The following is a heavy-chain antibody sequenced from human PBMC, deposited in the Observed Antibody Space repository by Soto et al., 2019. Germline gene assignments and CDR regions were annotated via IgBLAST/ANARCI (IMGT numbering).Heavy chain of an antibody. CDR3: ARDAGFWSGYYFGRTAYYYYGMDV. Sequence: PGWSLRLSCAASGFTFSSYAMHWVRQAPGKGLEWVAVISYDGSNKYYADSVKGRFTISRDNSKNTLYLQMNSLRAEDTAVYYCARDAGFWSGYYFGRTAYYYYGMDVWGQGTTVTVS. V-gene: IGHV3-30-3*01. CDR2: ISYDGSNK. CDR1: GFTFSSYA. D-gene: IGHD3-3*01. J-gene: IGHJ6*02.